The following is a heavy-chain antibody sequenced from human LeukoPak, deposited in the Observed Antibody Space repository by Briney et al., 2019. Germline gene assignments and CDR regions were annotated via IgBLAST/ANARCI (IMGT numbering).Heavy chain of an antibody. D-gene: IGHD2-2*01. Sequence: ASVTVSSTASGYTFTGYYMHWVRQAPGQGLEWMGWIKPNSGGTNYAQKFQGRVTMTRDTSISTAYMELSRLRSDDTPVYYCASCSSTSCHTQFDYWGQGTLVTVSS. CDR1: GYTFTGYY. CDR2: IKPNSGGT. V-gene: IGHV1-2*02. J-gene: IGHJ4*02. CDR3: ASCSSTSCHTQFDY.